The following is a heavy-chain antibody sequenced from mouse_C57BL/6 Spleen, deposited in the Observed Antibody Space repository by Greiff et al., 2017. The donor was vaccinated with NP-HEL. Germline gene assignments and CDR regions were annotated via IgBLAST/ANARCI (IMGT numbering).Heavy chain of an antibody. V-gene: IGHV5-6*01. CDR3: ARHLYAMDY. CDR2: ISSGGSYT. J-gene: IGHJ4*01. CDR1: GFTFSSYG. Sequence: EVKLMESGGDLVKPGGSLKLSCAASGFTFSSYGMSWVRQTPDKRLEWVATISSGGSYTYYPDSVKGRFTISRDNAKNTLYLQMSSLKSEDTAMYYCARHLYAMDYWGQGTSVTVSS.